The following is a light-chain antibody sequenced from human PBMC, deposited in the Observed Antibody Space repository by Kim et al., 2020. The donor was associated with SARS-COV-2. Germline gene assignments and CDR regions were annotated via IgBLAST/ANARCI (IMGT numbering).Light chain of an antibody. CDR3: NSRDSSGNHQ. Sequence: VAVGQTVSITGKGDSLRSYYASWYQQKPGQAPVLVIYGKNNRPSGIPDRFSGSSSGNTASLTITGAQAEDEADYYCNSRDSSGNHQFGGGTQLTVL. CDR2: GKN. V-gene: IGLV3-19*01. CDR1: SLRSYY. J-gene: IGLJ3*02.